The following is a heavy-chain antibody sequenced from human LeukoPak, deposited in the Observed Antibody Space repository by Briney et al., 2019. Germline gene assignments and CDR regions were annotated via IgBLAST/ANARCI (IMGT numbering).Heavy chain of an antibody. CDR2: IIPILGIA. CDR1: GGTFISYA. CDR3: ASDGSRPSCYIV. V-gene: IGHV1-69*04. D-gene: IGHD2-2*02. J-gene: IGHJ4*02. Sequence: SVKVSCKASGGTFISYAISWVRQAPGQGLEWMGTIIPILGIANYARKFQGRVTITADKSTGTAYMGLSSLRSDDTAVYYCASDGSRPSCYIVWGQGPRVTVSP.